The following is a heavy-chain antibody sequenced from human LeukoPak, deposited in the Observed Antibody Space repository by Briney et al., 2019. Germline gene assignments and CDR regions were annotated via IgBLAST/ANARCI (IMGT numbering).Heavy chain of an antibody. V-gene: IGHV4-34*01. Sequence: SETLSLTCAVYGASFSSYYSSWIRQPPGKGLGWIGEINHSGSTNYNPSLKSRVTISVDTSKNQFSLKLSSVTAADTAVYYCARGRAGFDYWGQGTLVTVSS. J-gene: IGHJ4*02. CDR2: INHSGST. CDR3: ARGRAGFDY. CDR1: GASFSSYY.